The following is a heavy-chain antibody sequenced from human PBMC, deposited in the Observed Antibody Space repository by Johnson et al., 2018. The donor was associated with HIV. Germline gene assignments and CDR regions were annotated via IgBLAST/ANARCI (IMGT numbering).Heavy chain of an antibody. Sequence: VQLVESGGGLVQPGGSLRMSCVASGFTFSSYTMHWVRQAPGKGLEWVSGINCNGGSIGYADSVKGRFTISRDNAKNSLYLQMNSLRAEDTAVYYCARMMYSRGAFDIWGQGTMVTVSS. CDR1: GFTFSSYT. J-gene: IGHJ3*02. D-gene: IGHD6-13*01. CDR3: ARMMYSRGAFDI. CDR2: INCNGGSI. V-gene: IGHV3-20*04.